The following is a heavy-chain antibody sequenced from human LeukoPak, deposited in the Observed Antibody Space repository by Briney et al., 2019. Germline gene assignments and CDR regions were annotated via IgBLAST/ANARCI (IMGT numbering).Heavy chain of an antibody. Sequence: PGGSLRLSCAASGFTFSSYAMSWVRQAPGKGLEWVSAISGSGGSTYYADSVKGRFTISRDNSKNTLYLQMNSLRAEDTAVYYCARGFCSSTSCYQGPFDFWGQGTLVTVSS. V-gene: IGHV3-23*01. CDR3: ARGFCSSTSCYQGPFDF. J-gene: IGHJ4*02. CDR1: GFTFSSYA. D-gene: IGHD2-2*01. CDR2: ISGSGGST.